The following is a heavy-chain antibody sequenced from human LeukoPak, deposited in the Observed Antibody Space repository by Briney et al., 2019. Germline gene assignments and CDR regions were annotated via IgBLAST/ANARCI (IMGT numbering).Heavy chain of an antibody. J-gene: IGHJ6*03. Sequence: SETLSLTCTVSGGSISSGSYYWSWLRQPAGTGLEWIGRIYTSGSTNYNPSLKSRVTISVDTSKNQFSLKLSSVTAADTAVYYCARAPHYYYYYYMDVWGKGTTVTISS. CDR1: GGSISSGSYY. V-gene: IGHV4-61*02. CDR2: IYTSGST. CDR3: ARAPHYYYYYYMDV.